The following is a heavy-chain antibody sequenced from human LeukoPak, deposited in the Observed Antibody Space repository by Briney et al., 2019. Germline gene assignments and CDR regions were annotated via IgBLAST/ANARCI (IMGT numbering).Heavy chain of an antibody. D-gene: IGHD6-13*01. CDR2: ISAGGGST. Sequence: GGSLRLSCAASGFTFGDYAMHWVRQAPGKGLFWVSGISAGGGSTYYADSVKGRFTISRDNSRNTLYLQMNSLSAEDTAVYYCAKDAAGPEYWGQGTLVTVSS. V-gene: IGHV3-23*01. CDR3: AKDAAGPEY. J-gene: IGHJ4*02. CDR1: GFTFGDYA.